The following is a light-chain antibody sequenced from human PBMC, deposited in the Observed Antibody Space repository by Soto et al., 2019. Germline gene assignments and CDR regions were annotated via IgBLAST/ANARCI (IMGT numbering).Light chain of an antibody. Sequence: VLTQPPSVSGAPGQRVTISCTGSSSNIGAGYDVHWYQQLPGTAPKLLIYGNSNRPSGVPDRFSGSKSGTSAYLAITGLQAEDEADYYCQSYDSSLSADVLGNGTKVTVL. CDR3: QSYDSSLSADV. J-gene: IGLJ1*01. CDR2: GNS. CDR1: SSNIGAGYD. V-gene: IGLV1-40*01.